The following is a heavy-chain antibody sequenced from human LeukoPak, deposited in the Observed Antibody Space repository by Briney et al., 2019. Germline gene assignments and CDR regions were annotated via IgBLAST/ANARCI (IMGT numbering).Heavy chain of an antibody. CDR2: ISSSGSTI. Sequence: PGGSLRLSCAASGFTFSDYYMSWIRQAPGKGLEWVSYISSSGSTIYYADSVKGRFTISRDNAKNSLYLQMNSLRAEDTAVYYCAKGKFPGIAVAGLFDYWGQGTLVTVSS. CDR3: AKGKFPGIAVAGLFDY. CDR1: GFTFSDYY. D-gene: IGHD6-19*01. J-gene: IGHJ4*02. V-gene: IGHV3-11*04.